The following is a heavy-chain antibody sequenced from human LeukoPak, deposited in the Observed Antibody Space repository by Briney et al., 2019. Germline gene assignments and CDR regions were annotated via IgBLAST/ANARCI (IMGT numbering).Heavy chain of an antibody. J-gene: IGHJ4*02. D-gene: IGHD5-18*01. CDR3: ARGHASYSYGFRY. V-gene: IGHV4-34*01. CDR1: GGSFSGYY. CDR2: INHSGST. Sequence: PSETLSLTCAVYGGSFSGYYWSWIRQPPGKGLEWIGEINHSGSTNYNPSLKSRVTISVDTSKSQFSLELSSVTAADTAVYYCARGHASYSYGFRYWGQGTLVTVSS.